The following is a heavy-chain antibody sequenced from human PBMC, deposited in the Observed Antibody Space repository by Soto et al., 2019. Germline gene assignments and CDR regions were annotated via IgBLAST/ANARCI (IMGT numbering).Heavy chain of an antibody. CDR3: ASDLPAWKRLCGPPGADYGMDV. CDR2: INAGNGNT. V-gene: IGHV1-3*01. D-gene: IGHD1-1*01. Sequence: ASVKVSCKASGYTFTSYAMHWVRQAPGQRLEWMGWINAGNGNTKYSQKFQGRVTITRDTSASTAYMELSSLRSEDTAVYYCASDLPAWKRLCGPPGADYGMDVWRQGTTVTVSS. J-gene: IGHJ6*02. CDR1: GYTFTSYA.